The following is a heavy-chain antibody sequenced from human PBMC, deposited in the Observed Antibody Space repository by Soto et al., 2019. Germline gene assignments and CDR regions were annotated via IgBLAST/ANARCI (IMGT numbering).Heavy chain of an antibody. V-gene: IGHV1-69*01. D-gene: IGHD3-3*01. Sequence: QVQLVQSGAEVKKPGSSVKVSCKASGGTFSSYAISWVRQAPGQGLEWMGGIIPIFGTANYAQKFQGRFTITADESTSTAYMDLSSLRSEDTAVDYCARTVGRITIFGYNSNWFDPWGQGTLVTVSS. CDR1: GGTFSSYA. CDR2: IIPIFGTA. J-gene: IGHJ5*02. CDR3: ARTVGRITIFGYNSNWFDP.